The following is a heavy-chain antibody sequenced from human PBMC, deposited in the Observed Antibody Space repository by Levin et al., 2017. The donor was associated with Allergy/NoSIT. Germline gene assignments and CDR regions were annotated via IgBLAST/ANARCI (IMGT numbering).Heavy chain of an antibody. J-gene: IGHJ5*02. V-gene: IGHV1-18*01. Sequence: GESLKISCKASGYTFTSYGISWVRQAPGQGLEWMGWISAYNGNTNYAQKLQGRVTMTTDTSTSTAYMELRSLRSDDTAVYYCARDLTMVRGPVGFDPWGQGTLVTVSS. CDR2: ISAYNGNT. D-gene: IGHD3-10*01. CDR3: ARDLTMVRGPVGFDP. CDR1: GYTFTSYG.